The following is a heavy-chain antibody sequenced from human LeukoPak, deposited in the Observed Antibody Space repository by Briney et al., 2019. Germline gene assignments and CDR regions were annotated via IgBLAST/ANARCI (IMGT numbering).Heavy chain of an antibody. J-gene: IGHJ4*02. Sequence: GGSLRLSCAASGFTFSSYGMHWVRQAPGKGLEWVAVISYDGSNKYYADSVKGRFTVSRDNSKNTLYLQMNSLRAEDTAVYYCAKVFRSGSYLSDWGQGTLVTVSS. CDR3: AKVFRSGSYLSD. D-gene: IGHD1-26*01. V-gene: IGHV3-30*18. CDR1: GFTFSSYG. CDR2: ISYDGSNK.